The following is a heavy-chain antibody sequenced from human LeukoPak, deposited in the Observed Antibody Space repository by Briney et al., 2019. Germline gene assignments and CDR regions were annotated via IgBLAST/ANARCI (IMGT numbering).Heavy chain of an antibody. D-gene: IGHD2-15*01. CDR1: GGSISSYY. V-gene: IGHV4-4*07. CDR2: IYTSGST. J-gene: IGHJ4*02. Sequence: SETLSLTCTVSGGSISSYYWSWIRQPAGKGLEWIGRIYTSGSTNYNPSLKSRVTMSVDTSKNQFSLKLSSVTAADTAVYYCARGRSIGYCSGGSCYDFDYWGQGTLVTVSS. CDR3: ARGRSIGYCSGGSCYDFDY.